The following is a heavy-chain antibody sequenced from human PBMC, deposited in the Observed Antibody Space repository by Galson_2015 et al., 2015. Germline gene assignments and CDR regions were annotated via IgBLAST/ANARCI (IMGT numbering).Heavy chain of an antibody. CDR2: TYYRSKWYN. D-gene: IGHD6-13*01. CDR1: GDSVSSNSAA. Sequence: CAISGDSVSSNSAAWNWIRQSPSRGLEWLGRTYYRSKWYNDYAVSVKSRITINPDTSKNQFSLQLNSVTPEDTAVYYCARTLRIAAALEFDYWGQGTLVTVSS. V-gene: IGHV6-1*01. CDR3: ARTLRIAAALEFDY. J-gene: IGHJ4*02.